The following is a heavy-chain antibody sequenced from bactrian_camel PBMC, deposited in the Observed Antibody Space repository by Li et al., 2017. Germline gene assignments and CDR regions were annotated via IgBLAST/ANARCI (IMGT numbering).Heavy chain of an antibody. Sequence: VESGGGSVQAGQSLRLSCAVSKYTIGTYCMGWFRQAPGKRREGVATIESGGETSYKDSVQGRFTISHDNAKNTLYLQMNSLEPEDTAMYYCAADRDRLYGGSCRPMFGYWGQGTQVTVS. CDR1: KYTIGTYC. CDR3: AADRDRLYGGSCRPMFGY. J-gene: IGHJ6*01. D-gene: IGHD6*01. CDR2: IESGGET. V-gene: IGHV3S42*01.